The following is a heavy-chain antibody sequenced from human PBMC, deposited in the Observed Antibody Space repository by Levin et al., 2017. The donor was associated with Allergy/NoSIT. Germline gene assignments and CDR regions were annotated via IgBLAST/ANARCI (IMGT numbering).Heavy chain of an antibody. J-gene: IGHJ6*02. V-gene: IGHV4-61*01. CDR2: IYYSGST. D-gene: IGHD3-22*01. CDR3: ARGQIHYYDSSGRYYYYSGMDV. CDR1: GASVSSDPYY. Sequence: SETLSLTCTVSGASVSSDPYYWTWIRQPPGKGLEWIGYIYYSGSTNFNPSLRGRVTISTDASKNQVSLKLTSVTAADTAVYYCARGQIHYYDSSGRYYYYSGMDVWGQGTTGTVSS.